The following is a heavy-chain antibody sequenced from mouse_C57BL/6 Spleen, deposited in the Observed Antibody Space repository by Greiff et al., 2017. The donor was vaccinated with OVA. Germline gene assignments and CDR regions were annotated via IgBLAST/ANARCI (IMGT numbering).Heavy chain of an antibody. D-gene: IGHD1-1*01. CDR1: GYAFSSSW. J-gene: IGHJ1*03. CDR2: IYPGDGDT. Sequence: VQLQQSGPELVKPGASVKISCKASGYAFSSSWMNWVKQRPGKGLEWIGRIYPGDGDTNYNGKFKGKATLTADKSSSTAYMQLSSLTSEDSAVDFCARRGYYGSRPYFDVWGTGTTVTVSS. V-gene: IGHV1-82*01. CDR3: ARRGYYGSRPYFDV.